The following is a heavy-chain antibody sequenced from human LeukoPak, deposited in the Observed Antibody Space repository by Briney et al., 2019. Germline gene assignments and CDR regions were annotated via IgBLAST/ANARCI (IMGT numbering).Heavy chain of an antibody. J-gene: IGHJ4*02. CDR1: GFTFGDYA. D-gene: IGHD2-21*02. CDR2: VRGKTYGGTT. Sequence: GGSLRLSCTASGFTFGDYAVSWVRQAPGKGLEWVGVVRGKTYGGTTEYAASVKGRFTISRDDSKSVAYLQMNSLKTEDTALYYCARRGGSTAIDYWGQGTLVTVSS. V-gene: IGHV3-49*04. CDR3: ARRGGSTAIDY.